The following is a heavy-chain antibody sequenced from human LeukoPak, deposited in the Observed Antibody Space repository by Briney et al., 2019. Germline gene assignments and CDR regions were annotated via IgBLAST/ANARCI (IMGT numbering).Heavy chain of an antibody. Sequence: GASVKVSCKASGYTFTSYDINWVRQATGQGLEWMGWMNPNSGNTGYAQKFQGRVTMTRNTSISTAYMELSSLRSEDTAVYYCATDSSYCSSTSCYPHYFDYWGQGTLVTVSS. D-gene: IGHD2-2*01. J-gene: IGHJ4*02. CDR1: GYTFTSYD. CDR3: ATDSSYCSSTSCYPHYFDY. CDR2: MNPNSGNT. V-gene: IGHV1-8*01.